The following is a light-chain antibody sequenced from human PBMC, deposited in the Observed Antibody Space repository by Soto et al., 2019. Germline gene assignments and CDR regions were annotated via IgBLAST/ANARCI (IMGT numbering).Light chain of an antibody. CDR3: QTWSTDIRV. V-gene: IGLV4-69*01. Sequence: QSVLTQPPSASASLGASVKLTCTLSSGHNSYAIAWHQQQPEKGPRYLMKRNSDGSHSKGDGIPDRFSGPSSGAERYLTISRLQSEDEADYFCQTWSTDIRVFGGGTKLTVL. CDR1: SGHNSYA. CDR2: RNSDGSH. J-gene: IGLJ3*02.